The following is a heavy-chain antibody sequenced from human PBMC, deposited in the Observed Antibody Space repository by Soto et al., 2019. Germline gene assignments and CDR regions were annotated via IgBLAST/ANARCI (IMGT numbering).Heavy chain of an antibody. D-gene: IGHD3-10*01. V-gene: IGHV3-30*18. CDR3: AKKLPGDFNTISDY. Sequence: ESGGGVVQPGRSPRLSCVASGFAFSTYGMHWVRQAPGKGLEWVAVISYDGSIRYYADSVKGRFTVSRDNSRNTLYLQMDSLRPEDTAVYYCAKKLPGDFNTISDYWGQGSLVTVSS. J-gene: IGHJ4*02. CDR1: GFAFSTYG. CDR2: ISYDGSIR.